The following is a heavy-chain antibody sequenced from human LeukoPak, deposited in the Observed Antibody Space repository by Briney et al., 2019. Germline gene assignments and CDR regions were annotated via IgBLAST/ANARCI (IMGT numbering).Heavy chain of an antibody. V-gene: IGHV1-18*01. Sequence: ASVKVSCKASGYTFSSYGISWVRQGPGQGLEWLGYISAYNGNTNYARKVQGRITMTTDTSTSTVYMEMRSLRSDDTAVYYCARDCSGSSCYWIHWGQGTLVTVS. J-gene: IGHJ4*02. CDR2: ISAYNGNT. CDR1: GYTFSSYG. CDR3: ARDCSGSSCYWIH. D-gene: IGHD2-15*01.